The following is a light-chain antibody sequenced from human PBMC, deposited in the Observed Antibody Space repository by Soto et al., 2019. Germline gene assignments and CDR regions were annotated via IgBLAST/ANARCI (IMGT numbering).Light chain of an antibody. CDR2: EVS. CDR1: SSDVGGYNY. J-gene: IGLJ1*01. Sequence: QSSLSHPASLSGSPGQSFTISCTGTSSDVGGYNYVSWYQQHPGKAPKLMIYEVSNRPSGVSNRFSGSKSGNTASLTISGLQAEDEADYYCSSYTSSSTLYVFATGTKVTV. CDR3: SSYTSSSTLYV. V-gene: IGLV2-14*01.